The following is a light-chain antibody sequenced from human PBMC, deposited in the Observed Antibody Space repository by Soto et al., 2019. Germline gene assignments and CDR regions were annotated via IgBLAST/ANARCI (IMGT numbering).Light chain of an antibody. CDR1: SSDGGGYNY. J-gene: IGLJ2*01. CDR2: DVS. CDR3: SSYTSSSTLVI. V-gene: IGLV2-14*01. Sequence: QSALTQPASVSGSPGQSITISCTGTSSDGGGYNYVSWYRQHPGKAPKLLIYDVSNRPSGVSYRFSGSKSGNTASLTISGLQAEDEADYYCSSYTSSSTLVIFGGGTKLTVL.